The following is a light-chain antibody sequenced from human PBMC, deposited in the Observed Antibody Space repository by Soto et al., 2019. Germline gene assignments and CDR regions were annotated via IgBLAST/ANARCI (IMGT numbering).Light chain of an antibody. CDR3: QQYGSSPRYT. CDR2: GAS. V-gene: IGKV3-20*01. CDR1: QSVGSSY. Sequence: EIVLTQSPGTLSLSPGERATLSCKASQSVGSSYLAWYQQKPGQAPRLLIYGASSRATGIPHRFSGSGSGTDFTLTISRLEPEDFAVYYCQQYGSSPRYTFGQGTKVEIK. J-gene: IGKJ2*01.